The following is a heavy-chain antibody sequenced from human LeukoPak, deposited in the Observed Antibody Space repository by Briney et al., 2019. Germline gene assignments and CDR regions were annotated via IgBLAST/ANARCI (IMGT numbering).Heavy chain of an antibody. CDR3: ARAKGIAAAVLVY. J-gene: IGHJ4*02. Sequence: GRSLRLSCAASGFTFSSYAMHWVRQAPGKGLEWVAVISYDGSNKYYADSVKGRFTISRDNSKNTLYLQMNSLRAEDTAVYYCARAKGIAAAVLVYWGQGTLVTVSS. CDR2: ISYDGSNK. CDR1: GFTFSSYA. V-gene: IGHV3-30-3*01. D-gene: IGHD6-13*01.